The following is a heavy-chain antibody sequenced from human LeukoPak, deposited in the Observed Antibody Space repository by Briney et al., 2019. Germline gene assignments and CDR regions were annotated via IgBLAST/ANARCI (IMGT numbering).Heavy chain of an antibody. CDR3: ARDAPAGEKPEYFFDY. V-gene: IGHV3-7*01. CDR1: GFTFSSYW. CDR2: IKQDGSDK. J-gene: IGHJ4*02. Sequence: PGGSLRLSCAASGFTFSSYWMNWVRQAPGKGLEWVANIKQDGSDKYYMDSVKGRFTISRDNAKNSLYLQMNSLRAEDTAVYYCARDAPAGEKPEYFFDYWGQGTLVTVSS.